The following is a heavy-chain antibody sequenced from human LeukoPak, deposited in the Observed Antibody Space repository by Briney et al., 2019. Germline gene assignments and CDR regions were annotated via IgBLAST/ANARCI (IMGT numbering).Heavy chain of an antibody. V-gene: IGHV1-69*05. CDR1: GYTFTSYD. CDR2: IIPIFGTA. D-gene: IGHD5-18*01. Sequence: SVKVSCKASGYTFTSYDINWVRQATGQGLEWMGGIIPIFGTANYAQKFQGRVTITTDESTSTAYMELSSLRSEDMAVYYCARGQPLFDYWGQGTLVTVSS. J-gene: IGHJ4*02. CDR3: ARGQPLFDY.